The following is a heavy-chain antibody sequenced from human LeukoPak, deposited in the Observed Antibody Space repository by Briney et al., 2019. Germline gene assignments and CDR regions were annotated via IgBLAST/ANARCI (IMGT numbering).Heavy chain of an antibody. Sequence: PGGSLRLSCAASGFTFSSYAMHWVRQAPGKGLEWVAVIPYDGSNKYYADSVKGRFTISRDNAKNSLYLQMNSLRADDTAVYYCARDLTYHYDPTSDYWGQGTLVTVSS. J-gene: IGHJ4*02. CDR3: ARDLTYHYDPTSDY. D-gene: IGHD3-22*01. V-gene: IGHV3-30*04. CDR2: IPYDGSNK. CDR1: GFTFSSYA.